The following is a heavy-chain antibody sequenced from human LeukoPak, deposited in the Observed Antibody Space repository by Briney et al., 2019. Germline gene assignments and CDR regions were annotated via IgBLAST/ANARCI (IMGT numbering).Heavy chain of an antibody. J-gene: IGHJ4*02. CDR1: GGSFSGYY. CDR3: ARRGYCSSTSCYRPFDY. Sequence: PETLSLTCAVYGGSFSGYYWSWIRQPPGKGLEWIGEINHSGSTNYNPSLKSRVTISVDTSKNQFSLKLSSVTAADTAVYYCARRGYCSSTSCYRPFDYWGQGTLVTVSS. D-gene: IGHD2-2*01. V-gene: IGHV4-34*01. CDR2: INHSGST.